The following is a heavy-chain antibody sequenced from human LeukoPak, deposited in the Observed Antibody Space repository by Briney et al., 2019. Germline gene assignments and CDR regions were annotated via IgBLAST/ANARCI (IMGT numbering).Heavy chain of an antibody. D-gene: IGHD3-10*01. CDR3: ARDRRRYYYGSGTLKDAFDI. Sequence: PSETLSLTCTVSGGSISSSYWSWIRQPPGKGLEWIGYIYNTGSTNYNPSLKSRVTISVDTSKNQFSLKLSSVTAADTAVYYCARDRRRYYYGSGTLKDAFDIWGQGTMVTVSS. V-gene: IGHV4-4*08. CDR2: IYNTGST. CDR1: GGSISSSY. J-gene: IGHJ3*02.